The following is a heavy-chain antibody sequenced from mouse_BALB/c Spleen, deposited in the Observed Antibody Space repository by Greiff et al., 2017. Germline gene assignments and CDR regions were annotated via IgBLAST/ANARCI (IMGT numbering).Heavy chain of an antibody. J-gene: IGHJ3*01. V-gene: IGHV2-6-7*01. CDR1: GFSLTGYG. Sequence: VQLQQSGPGLVAPSQSLSITCTVSGFSLTGYGVNWVRQPPGKGLEWLGMIWGDGSTDYNSALKSRLSISKDNSKSQVFSKMNSLQTDDTARYYCARGNYYGYWFAYWGQGTLVTVSA. D-gene: IGHD1-2*01. CDR3: ARGNYYGYWFAY. CDR2: IWGDGST.